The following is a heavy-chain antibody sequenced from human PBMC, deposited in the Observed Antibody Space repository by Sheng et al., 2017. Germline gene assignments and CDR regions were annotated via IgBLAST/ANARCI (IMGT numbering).Heavy chain of an antibody. CDR1: GYPLPPMA. D-gene: IGHD6-19*01. CDR3: TRANVGAGTPPFDF. V-gene: IGHV1-18*01. J-gene: IGHJ4*01. Sequence: QVQLVQSGSEVKKPGTSVRVSCKASGYPLPPMASTGCDRPLDNGLEWMGWISTYHGNTDYAQRFRDRVTVTADTSTSTAYLDLRGLRSDDTAIYFCTRANVGAGTPPFDFWARNPVTV. CDR2: ISTYHGNT.